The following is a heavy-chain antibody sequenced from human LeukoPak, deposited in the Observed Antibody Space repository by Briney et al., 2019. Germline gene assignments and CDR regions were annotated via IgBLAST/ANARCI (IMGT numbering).Heavy chain of an antibody. D-gene: IGHD6-19*01. CDR1: EFTFSTYG. CDR3: ANAGYTSGWYDYYYMDV. CDR2: IRSDGSHK. Sequence: GGSLRLFCAAAEFTFSTYGIHWVRQAPGKGLEWVAFIRSDGSHKYYADSVKGRFTISRDNSKNTLYMQMNSLRAEDTAVYYCANAGYTSGWYDYYYMDVWDKGTTVTISS. J-gene: IGHJ6*03. V-gene: IGHV3-30*02.